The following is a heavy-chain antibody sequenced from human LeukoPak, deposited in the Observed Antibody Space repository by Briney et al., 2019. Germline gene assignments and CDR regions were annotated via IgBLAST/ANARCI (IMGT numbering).Heavy chain of an antibody. D-gene: IGHD4-17*01. CDR2: ISAYNGNT. J-gene: IGHJ4*02. CDR3: ARDLTVTIPAEGY. CDR1: GYTFSSYG. Sequence: ASVKVSCKTSGYTFSSYGITWVRQAPGQGLEWMGWISAYNGNTNYAQKLQGRVTMTTDTSTSTAYMELRSLRSDDTAVYYCARDLTVTIPAEGYWGQGTLVTVSS. V-gene: IGHV1-18*01.